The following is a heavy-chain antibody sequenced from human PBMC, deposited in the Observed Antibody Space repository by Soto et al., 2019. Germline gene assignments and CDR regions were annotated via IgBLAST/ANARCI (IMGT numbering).Heavy chain of an antibody. Sequence: GGSLRISCAASGFTFRSYSMSWVRQAPGMGLEWVSSISSDGRGIYYAASLKGRFTISRDNAVDSLYLQMNSLRAEDTALYYCARRYCTNGVCPFDYWGQGA. CDR2: ISSDGRGI. J-gene: IGHJ4*02. V-gene: IGHV3-21*01. CDR1: GFTFRSYS. CDR3: ARRYCTNGVCPFDY. D-gene: IGHD2-8*01.